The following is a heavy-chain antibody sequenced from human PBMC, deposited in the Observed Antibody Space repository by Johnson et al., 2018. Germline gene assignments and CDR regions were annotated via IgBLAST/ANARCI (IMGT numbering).Heavy chain of an antibody. CDR2: ISASSSYI. D-gene: IGHD6-19*01. V-gene: IGHV3-21*01. J-gene: IGHJ6*02. CDR3: ARSQAVHH. CDR1: GFIFSTYS. Sequence: VQLVQSGGGVVKPGESLRISCAASGFIFSTYSMNWVRLAPGKGLEWVSCISASSSYIYYADSVKGRFTISRDNAKNSLYLQMNSLRAEDTAVYYCARSQAVHHWGQGTTVTVSS.